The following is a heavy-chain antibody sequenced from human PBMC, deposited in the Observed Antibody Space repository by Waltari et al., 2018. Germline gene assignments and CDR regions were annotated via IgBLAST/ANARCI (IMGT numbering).Heavy chain of an antibody. CDR3: ARALTTPNDY. Sequence: EVQLVESGGGLVKPGGSLRLSCAASGFTIRDFGMSWVRQAPGKGLELVSSTTNGNSHLYYADSVRGRFTVSIDNAKNSLYLQMNNLRAEDTAVYYCARALTTPNDYWGQGTLVTVSS. V-gene: IGHV3-21*03. CDR2: TTNGNSHL. D-gene: IGHD4-17*01. J-gene: IGHJ4*02. CDR1: GFTIRDFG.